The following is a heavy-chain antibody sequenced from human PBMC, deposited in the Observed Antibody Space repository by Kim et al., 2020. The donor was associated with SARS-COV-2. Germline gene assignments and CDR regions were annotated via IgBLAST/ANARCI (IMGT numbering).Heavy chain of an antibody. D-gene: IGHD4-17*01. CDR2: IDYSGST. J-gene: IGHJ6*02. CDR3: ASHGDSNYYYYGMDV. Sequence: SETLSLTCTVSGGSITSSSYYWGWIRQPPGKGREWIGRIDYSGSTYYNPSLKSRVTISVDTSTNQFFLKLSYVTAADTAVYYCASHGDSNYYYYGMDVWGQGNTVTVSS. CDR1: GGSITSSSYY. V-gene: IGHV4-39*01.